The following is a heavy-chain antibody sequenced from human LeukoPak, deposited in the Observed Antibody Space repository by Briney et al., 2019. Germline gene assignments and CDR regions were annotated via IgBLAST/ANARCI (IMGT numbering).Heavy chain of an antibody. D-gene: IGHD1-7*01. CDR2: IYTSGST. Sequence: SETLSLTCTVSGGSISSYYWRWLRQPAGKGLEWIGRIYTSGSTNYNPSLKSRVTMSVDTSKNQFSLKLSSVTAADTAVYYCARDPPNLTGTRTYYYMDVWGKGTTVTVSS. CDR3: ARDPPNLTGTRTYYYMDV. J-gene: IGHJ6*03. CDR1: GGSISSYY. V-gene: IGHV4-4*07.